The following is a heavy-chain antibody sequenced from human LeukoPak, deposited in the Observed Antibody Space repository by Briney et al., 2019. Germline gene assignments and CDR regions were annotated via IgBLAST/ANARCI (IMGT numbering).Heavy chain of an antibody. CDR1: GFTFSTYF. J-gene: IGHJ4*02. CDR3: ASSAWVCSGGSCSLDY. Sequence: GGSLRLSCAASGFTFSTYFMHWVRQAPGKGVEGVAVIWYDGSNKYYADSVKGGFTISRDNSKNTLYLQMNSLRAEDTAVYYCASSAWVCSGGSCSLDYWGQGTLVTVSS. CDR2: IWYDGSNK. V-gene: IGHV3-33*08. D-gene: IGHD2-15*01.